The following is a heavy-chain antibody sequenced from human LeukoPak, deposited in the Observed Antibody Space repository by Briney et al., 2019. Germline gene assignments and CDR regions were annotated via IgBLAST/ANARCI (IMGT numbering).Heavy chain of an antibody. D-gene: IGHD3-22*01. Sequence: PGGSLRLSCAASGFTFSSYAMNWVRQAPGKGLEWVSSISSSSSYIYYADSVKGRFTIPRDNAKNSLYLQMNSLRAEDTAVYYCARATDYYDSSGYPDYWGQGTLVTVSS. CDR2: ISSSSSYI. CDR3: ARATDYYDSSGYPDY. J-gene: IGHJ4*02. CDR1: GFTFSSYA. V-gene: IGHV3-21*01.